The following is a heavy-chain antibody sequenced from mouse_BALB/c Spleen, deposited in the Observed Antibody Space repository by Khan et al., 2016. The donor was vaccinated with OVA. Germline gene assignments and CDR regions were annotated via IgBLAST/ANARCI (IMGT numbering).Heavy chain of an antibody. CDR2: IWSDGTT. CDR1: GFSLTTYG. J-gene: IGHJ4*01. D-gene: IGHD2-10*01. V-gene: IGHV2-6-1*01. CDR3: ARQPYYHYNIMDY. Sequence: VQLQESGPGLAAPSQSLSITCTISGFSLTTYGVHWVRQPPGKGLEWLVVIWSDGTTNYNSALKSRLTITKDNSRRQVFLKMNSLQTDDTAIYFCARQPYYHYNIMDYWVQGTSVTVSS.